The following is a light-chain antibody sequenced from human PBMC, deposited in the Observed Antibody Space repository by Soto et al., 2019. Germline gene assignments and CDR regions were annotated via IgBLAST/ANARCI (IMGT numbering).Light chain of an antibody. CDR2: DVN. CDR3: CSYEGAYRYV. CDR1: TSDVGAYSF. V-gene: IGLV2-11*01. J-gene: IGLJ1*01. Sequence: QSVLTQPRSVSGSPGQSITISCTGSTSDVGAYSFASWYQQHPGAAPKLLIHDVNKRPAGVPDRFSASKSGNTASLTISGLQAEDEADYFCCSYEGAYRYVFGSGTKVSVL.